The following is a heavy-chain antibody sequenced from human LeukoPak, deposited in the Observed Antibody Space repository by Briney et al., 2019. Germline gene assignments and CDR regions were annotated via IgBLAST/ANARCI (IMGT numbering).Heavy chain of an antibody. CDR3: ARGFPTPIVVVTPDAFDI. Sequence: ASVKVSCKASGYTFTSYDINWVRQAPGQGLEWMGWMNPNSGNTGYAHKFQGRVTMTRNTSISTAYMGVSSLTSEDTAVYYCARGFPTPIVVVTPDAFDIWGQGTMVTVSS. V-gene: IGHV1-8*01. J-gene: IGHJ3*02. CDR2: MNPNSGNT. D-gene: IGHD2-21*02. CDR1: GYTFTSYD.